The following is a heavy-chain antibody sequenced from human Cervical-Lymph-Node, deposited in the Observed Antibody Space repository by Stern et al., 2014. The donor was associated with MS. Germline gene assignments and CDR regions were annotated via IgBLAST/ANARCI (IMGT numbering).Heavy chain of an antibody. V-gene: IGHV1-69*09. Sequence: QVQLLESGAEVKKPGSSLNVSCKTSGGTFSSSYAISWMRQAPGQGLVWLGRIIPILGLANYGHMFQGRVIITADKSTSTTYMELSSLTSEDTAVYYCARGVVSNRAAATLHNLFDPWGQGTLVTVSS. CDR1: GGTFSSSYA. J-gene: IGHJ5*02. CDR3: ARGVVSNRAAATLHNLFDP. D-gene: IGHD2-15*01. CDR2: IIPILGLA.